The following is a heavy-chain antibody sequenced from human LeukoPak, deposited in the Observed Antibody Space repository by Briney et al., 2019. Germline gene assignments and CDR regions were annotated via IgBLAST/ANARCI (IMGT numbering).Heavy chain of an antibody. CDR3: ARGDGYTTTWYLDY. J-gene: IGHJ4*02. CDR1: GFTFNSYS. Sequence: GGSLRLSCAASGFTFNSYSMNWVRQAPGKGLEWVSSISSSSSYIYYADSVKGRFTISRDNAKNSLYLQMNSLTAEDTAVYYCARGDGYTTTWYLDYWGQGTLVTVSS. V-gene: IGHV3-21*01. D-gene: IGHD6-13*01. CDR2: ISSSSSYI.